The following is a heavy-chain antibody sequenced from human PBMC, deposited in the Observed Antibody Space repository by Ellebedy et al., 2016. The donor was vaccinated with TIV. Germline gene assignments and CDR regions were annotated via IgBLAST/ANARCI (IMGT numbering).Heavy chain of an antibody. CDR3: ASTVMTLVRGLIRD. CDR2: IYYSGST. J-gene: IGHJ4*02. Sequence: MPSETLSLTCTVSGGSISSYYWSWIRQPPGKGLEWIGYIYYSGSTYYNPSLKSRVTISVDTSKNQFSLKLSSVTAADTAIYYCASTVMTLVRGLIRDWGQGTLVTVSS. CDR1: GGSISSYY. D-gene: IGHD3-10*01. V-gene: IGHV4-59*08.